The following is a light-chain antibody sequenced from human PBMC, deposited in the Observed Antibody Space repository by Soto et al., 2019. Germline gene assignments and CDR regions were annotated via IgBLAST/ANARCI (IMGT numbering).Light chain of an antibody. J-gene: IGKJ1*01. Sequence: DIHMTQSPSSLSASVGDRVTITCRAGQSISSYLNWYQQKPGKAPKLLIYAASSLQSGVPSRFSGSGSGTDFTLTISSLQPEDFATYYCQQSYSTPRTFGQGTKVDIK. CDR2: AAS. CDR1: QSISSY. CDR3: QQSYSTPRT. V-gene: IGKV1-39*01.